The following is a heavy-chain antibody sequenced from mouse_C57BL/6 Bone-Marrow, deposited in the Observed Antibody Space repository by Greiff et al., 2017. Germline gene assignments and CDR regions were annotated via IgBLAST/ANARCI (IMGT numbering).Heavy chain of an antibody. V-gene: IGHV10-3*01. D-gene: IGHD2-3*01. Sequence: EVQLVESGGGLVQPKGTLTLSCAASGFTFNTYAMHWVRQAPGKGLEWVARIRSKSSNYATYYADSVKDRFTISRDDSQSMLYLQMNNLKTEDTAMYYCVKDGYYGYAMDYWGQGTSVTVSS. J-gene: IGHJ4*01. CDR2: IRSKSSNYAT. CDR1: GFTFNTYA. CDR3: VKDGYYGYAMDY.